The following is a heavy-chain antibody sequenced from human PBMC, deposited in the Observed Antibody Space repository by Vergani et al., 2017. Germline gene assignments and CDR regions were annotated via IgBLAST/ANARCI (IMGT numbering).Heavy chain of an antibody. CDR3: ARGDYGILTGYRY. D-gene: IGHD3-9*01. Sequence: QVQVVQSGAEVKKSGASVKVSCKISGYTFSNYYMHWVRQAPGQGLEWMGIINPSGGHTNYAQKFQGRVPMTRDTSTSTVYMGLSSLRSEDTAIYYCARGDYGILTGYRYWGQGTLVTVSA. V-gene: IGHV1-46*03. CDR2: INPSGGHT. J-gene: IGHJ4*02. CDR1: GYTFSNYY.